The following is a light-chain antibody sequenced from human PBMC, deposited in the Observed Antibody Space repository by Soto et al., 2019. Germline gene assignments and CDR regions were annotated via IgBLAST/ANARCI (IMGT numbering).Light chain of an antibody. CDR2: GAS. CDR3: QQSYSTIT. V-gene: IGKV1-39*01. Sequence: DIHLTQSPSSLSASVLDIITITFLASQNIRTYLNWYQQRPGKAPKLLIYGASNLPSGVPSRFSGSGSGTDFTLTISSLQTEDVATYYCQQSYSTITFGQGTRLEIK. J-gene: IGKJ5*01. CDR1: QNIRTY.